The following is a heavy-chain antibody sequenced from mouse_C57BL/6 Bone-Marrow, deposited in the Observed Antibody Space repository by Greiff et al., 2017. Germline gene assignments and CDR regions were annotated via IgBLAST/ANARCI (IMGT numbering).Heavy chain of an antibody. CDR3: VGDDDWYFDV. J-gene: IGHJ1*03. CDR1: GFTFNTYA. CDR2: IRSKSSNYAT. V-gene: IGHV10-3*01. Sequence: EVQLVESGGGLVQPKGSLKLSCAASGFTFNTYAMHWVRQAPGQGLEWVARIRSKSSNYATYYADSVKDRFTISRDDSQSMLYLQMNILKTEDTDMYYCVGDDDWYFDVWGTGTTVTVSS.